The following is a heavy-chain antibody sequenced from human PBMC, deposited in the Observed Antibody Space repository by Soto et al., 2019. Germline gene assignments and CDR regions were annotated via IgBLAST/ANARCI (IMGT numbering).Heavy chain of an antibody. J-gene: IGHJ4*02. CDR2: IIPIFGTA. CDR1: GGTFSNYT. CDR3: ARIRLAYGGGDCYSGFDY. Sequence: QVQLVQSGAEVKKPGSSVKVSCKASGGTFSNYTINWVRQAPGQGLEWMGGIIPIFGTANYAQKFQGRVTITADESTSTAYMELSSLRSEDTAVYYWARIRLAYGGGDCYSGFDYWGQGTLVTVSS. V-gene: IGHV1-69*01. D-gene: IGHD2-21*02.